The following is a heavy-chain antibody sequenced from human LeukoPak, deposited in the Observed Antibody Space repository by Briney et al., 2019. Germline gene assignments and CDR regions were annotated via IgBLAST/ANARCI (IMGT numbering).Heavy chain of an antibody. V-gene: IGHV4-4*02. CDR3: AREGGFYRPLDY. CDR1: GGSFTSTNW. Sequence: SETLSLTCAVSGGSFTSTNWWTWVRPPPGKGLEWIGEVHLDGRTNYNPSLKSRLIMSVDLPENHISLKLTSVTAADTAVYYCAREGGFYRPLDYSGQGTLVTVSS. CDR2: VHLDGRT. D-gene: IGHD3-3*01. J-gene: IGHJ4*02.